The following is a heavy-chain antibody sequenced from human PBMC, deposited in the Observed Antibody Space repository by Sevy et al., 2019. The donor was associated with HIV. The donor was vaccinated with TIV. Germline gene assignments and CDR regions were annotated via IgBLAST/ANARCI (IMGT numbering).Heavy chain of an antibody. V-gene: IGHV3-30-3*01. D-gene: IGHD4-17*01. Sequence: GGSLRLSCAASGFTFSSYTMHWVRQAPGKGLEWVANIRYDGSRKYYADSVKGRFTISRDNSKNTLYLQMNSLSAEDTAVYYCARDQHDYAGNVRTGWFDPWGQGILVTVSS. J-gene: IGHJ5*02. CDR2: IRYDGSRK. CDR3: ARDQHDYAGNVRTGWFDP. CDR1: GFTFSSYT.